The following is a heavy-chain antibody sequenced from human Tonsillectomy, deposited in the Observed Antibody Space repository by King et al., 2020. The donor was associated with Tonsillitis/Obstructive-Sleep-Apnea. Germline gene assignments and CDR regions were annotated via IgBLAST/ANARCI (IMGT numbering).Heavy chain of an antibody. V-gene: IGHV4-59*01. CDR2: IYDTWNT. Sequence: QLQESGPGLVKPSETLSLTCTVSGGSISNYYWSWIRQPPGKRLELSGYIYDTWNTNYNPSLKSRLTMSVDTSKNQFSLRLNSVTAADTAVYYCARGGLAFFDSWGQGTLVTVPS. CDR1: GGSISNYY. J-gene: IGHJ4*02. D-gene: IGHD3/OR15-3a*01. CDR3: ARGGLAFFDS.